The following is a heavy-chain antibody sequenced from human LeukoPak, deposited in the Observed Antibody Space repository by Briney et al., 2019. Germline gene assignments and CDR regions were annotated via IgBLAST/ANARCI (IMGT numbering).Heavy chain of an antibody. J-gene: IGHJ5*01. CDR1: GFTFSNYA. CDR3: ARDWYDC. Sequence: GGSLRLSCAASGFTFSNYAMIWVRQAPGKGLEWVSVIGDNNIFTGRFAYYAESVKGRFTISRDNSQGTVDLQMNNLRVEDTAVYYCARDWYDCWGQGTQVTVSS. V-gene: IGHV3-23*01. CDR2: IGDNNIFTGRFA.